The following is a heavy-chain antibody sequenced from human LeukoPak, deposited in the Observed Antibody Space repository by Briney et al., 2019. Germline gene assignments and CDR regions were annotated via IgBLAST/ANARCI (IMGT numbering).Heavy chain of an antibody. D-gene: IGHD3-22*01. CDR3: ARRRSYYDSSGYTFDI. J-gene: IGHJ3*02. Sequence: SVKVSCKASGGTFSSYALSWVRQAPGQGLEWMGGIIPIFGTKNYAQTFQGRVTITADESTSTAYMELSSLRSEDTAVYYCARRRSYYDSSGYTFDIWGRGTMVTVSS. V-gene: IGHV1-69*13. CDR1: GGTFSSYA. CDR2: IIPIFGTK.